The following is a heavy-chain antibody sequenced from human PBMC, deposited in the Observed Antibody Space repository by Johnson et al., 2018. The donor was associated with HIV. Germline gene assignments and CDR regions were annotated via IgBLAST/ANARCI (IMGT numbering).Heavy chain of an antibody. J-gene: IGHJ3*02. CDR1: GFTFSSYA. Sequence: QVQLVESGGGLVKPGGSLRLSCAASGFTFSSYAMHWVRQAPGKGLEWVAVISYDGSKKYYADSVKGRFTISRDNSKNTLHLQMNSLRADDTAVYYGARELVRYAFDIWGQGTMVTVSS. D-gene: IGHD3-9*01. CDR3: ARELVRYAFDI. CDR2: ISYDGSKK. V-gene: IGHV3-30-3*01.